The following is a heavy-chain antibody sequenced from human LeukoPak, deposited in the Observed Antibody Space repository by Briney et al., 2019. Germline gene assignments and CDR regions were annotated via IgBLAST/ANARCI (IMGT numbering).Heavy chain of an antibody. D-gene: IGHD6-13*01. Sequence: ASVKVSCKASGYTFTCYYMHWVRQAPGQELDWMGWINPTSGGTYYAQRFQGRVTMTRDTSISTAYMELTRLRSDDTAVYYCARALTPSSAGTIDYWGQGTLVTVSS. CDR2: INPTSGGT. V-gene: IGHV1-2*02. CDR3: ARALTPSSAGTIDY. J-gene: IGHJ4*02. CDR1: GYTFTCYY.